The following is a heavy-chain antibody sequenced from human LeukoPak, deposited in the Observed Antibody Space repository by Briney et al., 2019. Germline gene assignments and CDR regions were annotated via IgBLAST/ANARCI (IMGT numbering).Heavy chain of an antibody. J-gene: IGHJ6*03. V-gene: IGHV4-39*01. CDR1: GGSISSSSYY. CDR2: IYYSGST. CDR3: ARRRHSMIVARFYYMDV. D-gene: IGHD3-22*01. Sequence: SETLSLTFTVSGGSISSSSYYWGRLRQPPGKGLEWFGSIYYSGSTYYNPSIKSRVTISVDTSKIQFSLKLSSVTAEDTAVYYCARRRHSMIVARFYYMDVWGKGTTVTVSS.